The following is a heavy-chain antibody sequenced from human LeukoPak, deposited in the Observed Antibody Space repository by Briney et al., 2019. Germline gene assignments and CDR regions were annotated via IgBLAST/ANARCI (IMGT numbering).Heavy chain of an antibody. D-gene: IGHD2-15*01. CDR3: ARGGLARYCSGGSCYTKGDYYYGMDV. V-gene: IGHV4-34*01. Sequence: SETLSLTCAVYGGSFSGYYWSWIRQPPGQGLEWIGEINHSGSTNYNPSLKSRVTISVDTSKNQFSLKLSSVTAADTAVYYCARGGLARYCSGGSCYTKGDYYYGMDVWGQGTTVTVSS. CDR1: GGSFSGYY. J-gene: IGHJ6*02. CDR2: INHSGST.